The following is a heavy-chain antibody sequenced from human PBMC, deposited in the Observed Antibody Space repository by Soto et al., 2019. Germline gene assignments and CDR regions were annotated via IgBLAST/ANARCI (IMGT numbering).Heavy chain of an antibody. V-gene: IGHV3-30*18. CDR2: ISYDASNK. Sequence: QVQLVESGGGVVQPGGSLRVSCAASGFSFSSYAMHWVRQAPGKGLERVAGISYDASNKYYADSVKGRFTVSRDNSKNTLYLQMNSLRVEDTAVYHCAKDLWPERGSGSPLDYWGQGTLVTVS. CDR1: GFSFSSYA. CDR3: AKDLWPERGSGSPLDY. D-gene: IGHD6-19*01. J-gene: IGHJ4*02.